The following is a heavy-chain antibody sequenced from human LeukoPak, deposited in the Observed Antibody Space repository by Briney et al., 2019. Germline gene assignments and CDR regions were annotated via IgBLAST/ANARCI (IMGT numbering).Heavy chain of an antibody. D-gene: IGHD5-12*01. CDR3: AKERQFKWLRASGFDY. J-gene: IGHJ4*02. CDR1: GFTFSSYG. V-gene: IGHV3-30*18. CDR2: ISYDGSNK. Sequence: GGSLRLSCAASGFTFSSYGMHWVRQAPGKGLEWVAVISYDGSNKYYADSVKGRFTISRDNSKNKLYLQMNSLRAEDTAVYYCAKERQFKWLRASGFDYWGQGTLVTVSS.